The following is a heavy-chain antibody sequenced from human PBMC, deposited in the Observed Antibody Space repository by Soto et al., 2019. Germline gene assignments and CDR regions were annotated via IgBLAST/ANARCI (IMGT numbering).Heavy chain of an antibody. D-gene: IGHD2-2*01. CDR2: IIPVSGAA. CDR3: ATALGCRSTSCTLDY. Sequence: QVQLVQSGAEVKKPGSSVKVSCKASGGTFGSYAFSWVRQAPGQGLEWMGGIIPVSGAAHYAQKFQGRVTMPADESTRTAYMELSSLSSQDTAVYYCATALGCRSTSCTLDYWGQGTRVIVSS. V-gene: IGHV1-69*01. CDR1: GGTFGSYA. J-gene: IGHJ4*02.